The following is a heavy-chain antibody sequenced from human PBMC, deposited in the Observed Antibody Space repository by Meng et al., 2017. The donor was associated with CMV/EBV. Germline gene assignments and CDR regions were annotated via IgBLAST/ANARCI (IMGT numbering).Heavy chain of an antibody. V-gene: IGHV1-69*12. D-gene: IGHD5-12*01. CDR3: AREGALAYFDY. CDR1: GGTFSSYA. CDR2: IIPIFGTA. Sequence: QGQVVQAGAEVKKPGASVKVSCKASGGTFSSYAISWVRQAPGQGLEWMRGIIPIFGTANYAQKFQGRVTITADESTSTAYMELSSLRSEDTAVYYCAREGALAYFDYWGQGTLVTVSS. J-gene: IGHJ4*02.